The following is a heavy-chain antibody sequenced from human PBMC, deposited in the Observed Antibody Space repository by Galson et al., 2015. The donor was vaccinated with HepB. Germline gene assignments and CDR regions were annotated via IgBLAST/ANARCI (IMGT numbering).Heavy chain of an antibody. CDR1: GGTFSTHA. D-gene: IGHD3-22*01. J-gene: IGHJ4*02. V-gene: IGHV1-69*13. CDR2: IIPIFGKA. CDR3: AIVLYISSAYALDY. Sequence: SVKVSCKASGGTFSTHAITWVRQAPGQGLEWMGGIIPIFGKANYAQKFKGRVTITADESTSTAYMELSSLRSEETAIYYCAIVLYISSAYALDYWGQGTVVTCSS.